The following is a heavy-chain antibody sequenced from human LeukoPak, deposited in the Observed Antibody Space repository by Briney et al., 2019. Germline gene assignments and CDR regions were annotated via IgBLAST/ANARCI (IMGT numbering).Heavy chain of an antibody. CDR1: GGSISSYY. D-gene: IGHD6-13*01. V-gene: IGHV4-4*08. J-gene: IGHJ6*02. CDR2: IYYSGGT. Sequence: SETLSLTCTVSGGSISSYYWSWIRQPPGKGLEWIGYIYYSGGTNYNPSLKSRVTISVDTSKSQFSLKLSSVTAADTAVYYCARDSRIADYYGMDVWGQGTTVTVSS. CDR3: ARDSRIADYYGMDV.